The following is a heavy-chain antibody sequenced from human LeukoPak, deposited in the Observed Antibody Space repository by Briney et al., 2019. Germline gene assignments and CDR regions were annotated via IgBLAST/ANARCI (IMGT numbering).Heavy chain of an antibody. J-gene: IGHJ4*02. V-gene: IGHV1-18*01. D-gene: IGHD3-22*01. CDR1: GYTFTSYG. CDR3: ARVAITMIVVAIGPDY. CDR2: ISAYNGNT. Sequence: GASVKVSCKASGYTFTSYGISWVRQAPGQGLEWMGWISAYNGNTNYAQKLQGRVTMTTDTSTSTAYMELRSLRSDDTAVYYCARVAITMIVVAIGPDYWGQGTLVTVPS.